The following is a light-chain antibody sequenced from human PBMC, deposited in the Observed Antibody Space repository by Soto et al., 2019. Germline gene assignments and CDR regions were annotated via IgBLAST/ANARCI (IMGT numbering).Light chain of an antibody. Sequence: GERVTITCRASQSISDSLNWYQQKPGKAPNLLIYDASTLQTGVPSSFSGSGSGTDFTLTISSLQPEDFATYFCQQSYSTPYTFGQGTKVEIK. V-gene: IGKV1-39*01. CDR3: QQSYSTPYT. J-gene: IGKJ2*01. CDR1: QSISDS. CDR2: DAS.